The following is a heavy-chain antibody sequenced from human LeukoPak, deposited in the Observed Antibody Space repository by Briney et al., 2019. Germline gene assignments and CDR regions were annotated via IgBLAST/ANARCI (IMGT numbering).Heavy chain of an antibody. CDR3: AALYSSGWRPFDY. D-gene: IGHD6-19*01. Sequence: GASVKVSCKASGFTFTSSAVQWVRQARGQRLEWIGWIVVGSGNTNYAQKFQERVTITRDMSTSTAYMELGSLRSEDTAVYYCAALYSSGWRPFDYWGQGTLVTVSS. CDR1: GFTFTSSA. J-gene: IGHJ4*02. CDR2: IVVGSGNT. V-gene: IGHV1-58*01.